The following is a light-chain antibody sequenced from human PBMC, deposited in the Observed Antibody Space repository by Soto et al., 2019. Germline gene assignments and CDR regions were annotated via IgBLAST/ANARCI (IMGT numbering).Light chain of an antibody. Sequence: AIQMAPSPSPPCASVGDRVTIPCRARPAIRNDVSWYQQKPGKAPKLLIYAASSLHSGVPARFSGSGSGTDFTLTISRLEPEDFAVYYCQQYGSSPPKTWTFGQGTKVDIK. J-gene: IGKJ1*01. CDR3: QQYGSSPPKTWT. CDR1: PAIRND. CDR2: AAS. V-gene: IGKV1-6*01.